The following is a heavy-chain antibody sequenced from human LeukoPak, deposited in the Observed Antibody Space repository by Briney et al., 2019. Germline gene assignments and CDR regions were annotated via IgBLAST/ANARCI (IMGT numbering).Heavy chain of an antibody. D-gene: IGHD5-24*01. CDR2: IWYDGSNK. J-gene: IGHJ4*02. CDR1: GFTFSSYG. CDR3: ARDRSYNLDY. V-gene: IGHV3-33*01. Sequence: GRSLSLSCAASGFTFSSYGMHWVRQAPGKGLEWVAVIWYDGSNKYYADSVKGRFTISRDNSKNTLYLQINSLTAEDSAVYYCARDRSYNLDYWGQGTLVTVSS.